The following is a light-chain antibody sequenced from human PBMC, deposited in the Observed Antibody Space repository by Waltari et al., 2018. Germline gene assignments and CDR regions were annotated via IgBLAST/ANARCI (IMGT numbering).Light chain of an antibody. CDR3: SSYTSSSPYV. V-gene: IGLV2-14*03. CDR1: SSDVGDYNY. J-gene: IGLJ1*01. Sequence: QSALTQPASVSGSPGQSLTISCTGTSSDVGDYNYVSWYQQHPGKAPKLMIYDVSNRPSGVSNRFSGSKSGNTASLTISGLQAEDEADYYCSSYTSSSPYVFGTGTKVTVL. CDR2: DVS.